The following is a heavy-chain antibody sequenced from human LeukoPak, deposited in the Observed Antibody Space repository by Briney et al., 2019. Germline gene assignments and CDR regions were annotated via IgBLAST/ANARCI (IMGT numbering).Heavy chain of an antibody. CDR2: ISDSGAAT. CDR1: GFTFRSYA. Sequence: GGSLRLSCAASGFTFRSYAMSWVRQAPGKGLEWVSAISDSGAATNYADSVKGRLTISRDNSKNTLYLQMNSLRAEDTAVYYCARESKYYDSSGYYDWFDPWGQGTLVTVSS. D-gene: IGHD3-22*01. CDR3: ARESKYYDSSGYYDWFDP. V-gene: IGHV3-23*01. J-gene: IGHJ5*02.